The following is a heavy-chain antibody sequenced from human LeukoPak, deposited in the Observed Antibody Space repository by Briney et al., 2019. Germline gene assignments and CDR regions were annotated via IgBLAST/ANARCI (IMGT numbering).Heavy chain of an antibody. CDR1: GCTFDDYA. V-gene: IGHV3-9*01. CDR3: ARDSYSYDSSGYFVY. CDR2: ISWNSGSI. D-gene: IGHD3-22*01. Sequence: CLRLSCAASGCTFDDYAMPWVRQAPGKGLEWVSGISWNSGSIGYADSVKGRFTISRDNAKNSLYLQMNSLRAEDTAVYYCARDSYSYDSSGYFVYWGQGTLVTVSS. J-gene: IGHJ4*02.